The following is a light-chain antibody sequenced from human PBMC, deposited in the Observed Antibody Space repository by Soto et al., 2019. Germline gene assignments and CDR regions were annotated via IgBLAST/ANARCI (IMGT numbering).Light chain of an antibody. CDR1: SSNIGDNP. CDR2: SNN. J-gene: IGLJ3*02. Sequence: QSVLTQPPSASGTPGQRITISCSGSSSNIGDNPVNWYQQLPGAAPKLLIYSNNQRPSGVPDRFSGSKSGTSASLAISGLQSEDEADYYCAVWDGSLNGWVFGGGTKLTVL. V-gene: IGLV1-44*01. CDR3: AVWDGSLNGWV.